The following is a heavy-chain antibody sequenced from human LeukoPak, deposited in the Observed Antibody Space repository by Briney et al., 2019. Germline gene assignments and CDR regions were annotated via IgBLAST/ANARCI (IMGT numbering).Heavy chain of an antibody. Sequence: GGSLRLSCAASGFTFSDYYMSWFRQAPGKGLEWVGFIRSKAYGGTTEYAASVKGRFTISRDDSKSIAYLQMNSLKTEDTAVYYCTRDHFQGSGSYLSHHWGQGTLVTVSS. CDR2: IRSKAYGGTT. CDR3: TRDHFQGSGSYLSHH. D-gene: IGHD3-10*01. V-gene: IGHV3-49*03. CDR1: GFTFSDYY. J-gene: IGHJ5*02.